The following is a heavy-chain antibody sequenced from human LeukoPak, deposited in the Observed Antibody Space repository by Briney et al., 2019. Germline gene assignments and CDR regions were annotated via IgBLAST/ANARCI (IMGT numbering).Heavy chain of an antibody. V-gene: IGHV4-34*01. CDR2: INHSGST. CDR3: ARALGRYSSGWYNY. D-gene: IGHD6-13*01. J-gene: IGHJ4*02. Sequence: PSETLSPTCAVYGGSFSGYYWSWIRQPPGKGLEWIGEINHSGSTNYNPSLKSRVTISVDTSKNQFSLKLSSVTAADTAVYYCARALGRYSSGWYNYWGQGTLVTVSS. CDR1: GGSFSGYY.